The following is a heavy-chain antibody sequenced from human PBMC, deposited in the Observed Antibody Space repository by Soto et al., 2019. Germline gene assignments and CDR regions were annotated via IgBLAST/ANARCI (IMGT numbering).Heavy chain of an antibody. Sequence: KFQGRVTITRDTSASTAYMELSSLRSEDTAVYYCAHRRSGSYTYYFDYWGQGTLVTVSS. J-gene: IGHJ4*02. D-gene: IGHD1-26*01. V-gene: IGHV1-3*01. CDR3: AHRRSGSYTYYFDY.